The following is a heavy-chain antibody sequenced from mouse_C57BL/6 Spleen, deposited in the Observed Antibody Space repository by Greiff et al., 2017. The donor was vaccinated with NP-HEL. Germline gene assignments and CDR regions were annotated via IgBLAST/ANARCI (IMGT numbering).Heavy chain of an antibody. D-gene: IGHD1-1*01. CDR1: GFNIKNTY. J-gene: IGHJ4*01. Sequence: EVQLQQSVAELVRPGASVKLSCTASGFNIKNTYMHWVKQRPEQGLEWIGRIDPGNGNTKSDPQFQGKGTITADTSSNTAFLQLSSLTSEDTAIYYCAIPSTVYYYAMDYWGQGTSVTVSS. CDR2: IDPGNGNT. V-gene: IGHV14-3*01. CDR3: AIPSTVYYYAMDY.